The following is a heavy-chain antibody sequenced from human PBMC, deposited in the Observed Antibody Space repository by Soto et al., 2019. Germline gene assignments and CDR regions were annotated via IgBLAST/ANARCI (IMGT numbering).Heavy chain of an antibody. CDR2: IDGVSGNT. Sequence: QVQLVQSGTEVKKPGASVKVSCTATGYSFTSYAIHWVRQAPGQRLEWMGWIDGVSGNTRYAQSLLDRVTITRDTPARTAYLELSGLRSDDTAVYYCARDCRGTGCKSRYDYWGHGTLVSVSS. CDR1: GYSFTSYA. D-gene: IGHD2-2*01. V-gene: IGHV1-3*01. J-gene: IGHJ4*01. CDR3: ARDCRGTGCKSRYDY.